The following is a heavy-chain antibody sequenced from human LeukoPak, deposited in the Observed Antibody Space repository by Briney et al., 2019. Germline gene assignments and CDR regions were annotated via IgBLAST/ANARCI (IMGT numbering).Heavy chain of an antibody. CDR1: GGTFSSYA. D-gene: IGHD3-9*01. CDR3: ARDLEGLLFGGGDYDILGD. V-gene: IGHV1-69*05. CDR2: IIPIFGTA. Sequence: EASVKVSCKASGGTFSSYAISWVRQAPGQGLEWMGRIIPIFGTANYAQKFQGRVTITTDESTSTAYMELSSLRSEDTAVYYCARDLEGLLFGGGDYDILGDWGQGTLVTVSS. J-gene: IGHJ4*02.